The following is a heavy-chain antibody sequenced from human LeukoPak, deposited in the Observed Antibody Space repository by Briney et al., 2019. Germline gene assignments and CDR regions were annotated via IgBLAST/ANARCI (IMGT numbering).Heavy chain of an antibody. CDR3: ARDIVVVVAAPYWYFDL. CDR2: IIPILGIA. V-gene: IGHV1-69*04. Sequence: SVKVSCKAPGGTFSSYAISWVRQAPGQGLEWMGRIIPILGIANYAQKFQGRVTITADKSTSTAYMELSSLRSEDTAVYYCARDIVVVVAAPYWYFDLWGRGTLVTVSS. D-gene: IGHD2-15*01. CDR1: GGTFSSYA. J-gene: IGHJ2*01.